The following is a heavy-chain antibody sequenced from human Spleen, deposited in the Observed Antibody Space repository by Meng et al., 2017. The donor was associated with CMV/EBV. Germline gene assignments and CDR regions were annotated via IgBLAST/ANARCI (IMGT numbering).Heavy chain of an antibody. V-gene: IGHV4-38-2*02. D-gene: IGHD6-19*01. Sequence: GSLRLSCTVSGYSISSGYYWGWIRQPPGKGLEWIGSIYRSGSTYYNPSLKSRVTISVDTSKNQFSLKVSSVTAADTAVYYCASSFLNSGWYLYFDYWGQGTLVTVSS. CDR3: ASSFLNSGWYLYFDY. J-gene: IGHJ4*02. CDR2: IYRSGST. CDR1: GYSISSGYY.